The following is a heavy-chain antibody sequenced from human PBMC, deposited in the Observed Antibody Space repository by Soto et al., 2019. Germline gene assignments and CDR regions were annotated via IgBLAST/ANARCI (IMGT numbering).Heavy chain of an antibody. D-gene: IGHD2-15*01. CDR3: ARHIRSVVVVAATRWFDP. J-gene: IGHJ5*02. CDR1: GGFFSGYY. Sequence: PSETLSLTCAVYGGFFSGYYWSWIRQPPGKGLEWIGEINHSGSTNYNPSLKSRVTISVDTSKNQFSLKLSSVTAADTAVYYCARHIRSVVVVAATRWFDPCGQGTLVPVSS. CDR2: INHSGST. V-gene: IGHV4-34*01.